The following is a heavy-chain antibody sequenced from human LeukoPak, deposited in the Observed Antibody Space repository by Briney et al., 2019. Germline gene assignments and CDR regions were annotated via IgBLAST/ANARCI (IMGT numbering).Heavy chain of an antibody. CDR1: GYTFTSYG. CDR2: ISAYNGNT. J-gene: IGHJ5*02. V-gene: IGHV1-18*01. CDR3: ARGVVTIFGVVIIQNWFDP. Sequence: ASVKVSCKASGYTFTSYGISWVRQAPGQGLEWMGWISAYNGNTNYAQKLQGRVTMTTDTSTSTAYVELRSLRSDDTAVYYCARGVVTIFGVVIIQNWFDPWGQGTLVTVSS. D-gene: IGHD3-3*01.